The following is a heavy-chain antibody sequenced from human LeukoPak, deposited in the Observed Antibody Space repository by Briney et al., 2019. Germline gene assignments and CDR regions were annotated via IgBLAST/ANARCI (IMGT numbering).Heavy chain of an antibody. CDR3: ARDLGGGYFDY. CDR2: ITYDGSNK. CDR1: GVTFSSYA. J-gene: IGHJ4*02. Sequence: SLRLSCAASGVTFSSYAMHWVRQAPGKGLEWVAVITYDGSNKYYADSVKGRFTISRDNSKNTLYLQMNSLRAEDTAVYYCARDLGGGYFDYWGQGTLVTVSS. V-gene: IGHV3-30-3*01. D-gene: IGHD3-16*01.